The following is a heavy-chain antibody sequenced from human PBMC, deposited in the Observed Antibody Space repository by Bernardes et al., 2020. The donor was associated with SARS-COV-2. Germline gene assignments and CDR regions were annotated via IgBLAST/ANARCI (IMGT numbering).Heavy chain of an antibody. V-gene: IGHV2-5*02. D-gene: IGHD1-26*01. Sequence: SGPTLVKPTQTLTLTCTFSGFSLRTTLVSVGWIRQPPEKALEWLALIYWDDDKRYSPSLKSRPTITKDTSKNQVVLTMTNMDPVDTATYYCAHSQSGTYGYWGQGTLVTVSS. CDR1: GFSLRTTLVS. J-gene: IGHJ4*02. CDR3: AHSQSGTYGY. CDR2: IYWDDDK.